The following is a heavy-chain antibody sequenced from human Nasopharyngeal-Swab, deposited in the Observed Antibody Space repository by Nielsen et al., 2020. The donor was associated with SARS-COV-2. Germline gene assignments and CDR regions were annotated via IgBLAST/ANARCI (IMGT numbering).Heavy chain of an antibody. CDR3: VREFEATGATYLDY. D-gene: IGHD1-26*01. V-gene: IGHV3-48*02. CDR1: GFAFTDYS. Sequence: GESLKISCAASGFAFTDYSMDWVRQAPGKGLEWVSYITSSSSTRHYADSVKGRFTVSRDNAKNSLYLQMSSLRDEDTAVYYCVREFEATGATYLDYWGLGTLVTVSS. J-gene: IGHJ4*02. CDR2: ITSSSSTR.